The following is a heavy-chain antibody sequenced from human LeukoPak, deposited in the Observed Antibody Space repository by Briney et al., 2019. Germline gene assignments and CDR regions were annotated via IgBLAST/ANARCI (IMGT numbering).Heavy chain of an antibody. CDR2: IIPILGIA. V-gene: IGHV1-69*04. Sequence: ASVKVSCKASGGTFSSYAISWVRQAPGQGLEWMGRIIPILGIANYAQKFQGRVTITADKSTSTAYMELSSLRSEDTAVYYCARPFYRYDSSGYYYFDYWGQGTLVTVSS. D-gene: IGHD3-22*01. CDR3: ARPFYRYDSSGYYYFDY. J-gene: IGHJ4*02. CDR1: GGTFSSYA.